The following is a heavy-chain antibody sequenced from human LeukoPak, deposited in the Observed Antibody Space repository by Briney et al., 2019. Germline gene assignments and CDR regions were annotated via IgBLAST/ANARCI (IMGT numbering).Heavy chain of an antibody. CDR1: GGTFSSYA. Sequence: GSSVKVSCKASGGTFSSYAISWVRQAPGQGLEWMGRIIPILSIANYAQKFQGRVTITADKSTSTAYMELSSLRSEDTAVYYCASSPTGYCSGGSCYSWGQGTLVTVSS. V-gene: IGHV1-69*04. CDR3: ASSPTGYCSGGSCYS. D-gene: IGHD2-15*01. CDR2: IIPILSIA. J-gene: IGHJ4*02.